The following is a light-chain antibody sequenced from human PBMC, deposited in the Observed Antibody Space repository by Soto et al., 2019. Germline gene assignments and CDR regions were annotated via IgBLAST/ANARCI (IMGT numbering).Light chain of an antibody. CDR2: GAS. CDR3: QQYDSSFT. V-gene: IGKV3-20*01. J-gene: IGKJ4*01. Sequence: IELTQSPATLSLSPGERATLSCTASQRVTTTYIAWYQQKFGPAPRLLIYGASTRATGTPDRFTGGGIGTDFTLSISRVEPEDFAVYYCQQYDSSFTFGGGTKVEMK. CDR1: QRVTTTY.